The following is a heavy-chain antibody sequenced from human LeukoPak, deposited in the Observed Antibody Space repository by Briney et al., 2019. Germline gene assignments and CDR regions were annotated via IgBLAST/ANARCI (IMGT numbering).Heavy chain of an antibody. CDR3: ARSPVDGYNRPYYYYYYYMDV. CDR2: IYYSGST. CDR1: GGSISSSSYY. V-gene: IGHV4-39*07. J-gene: IGHJ6*03. Sequence: PSETLSLTCTVSGGSISSSSYYWGWIRQPPGKGLEWIGSIYYSGSTYYNPSLKSRVTISVDTSKNQFSLKLSSVTAADTAVYYCARSPVDGYNRPYYYYYYYMDVWGKGTTVTVSS. D-gene: IGHD5-24*01.